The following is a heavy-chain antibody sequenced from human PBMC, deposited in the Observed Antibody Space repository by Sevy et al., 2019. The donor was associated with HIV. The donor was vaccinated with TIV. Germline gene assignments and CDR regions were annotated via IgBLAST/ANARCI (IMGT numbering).Heavy chain of an antibody. J-gene: IGHJ4*02. D-gene: IGHD2-8*01. CDR3: AREGCTKPHDY. CDR2: FSFGCGRI. CDR1: GFTFSKYS. Sequence: GGSLRLSCEASGFTFSKYSMSWVRQAPGKGLEWVSTFSFGCGRINYADSVKGRFTISSTDSKNTLYLQMNSLRAEDTAVYYCAREGCTKPHDYWGQGTLVTISS. V-gene: IGHV3-23*01.